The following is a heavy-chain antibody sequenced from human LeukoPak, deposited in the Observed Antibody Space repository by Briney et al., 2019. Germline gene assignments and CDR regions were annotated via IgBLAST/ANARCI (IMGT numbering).Heavy chain of an antibody. CDR1: GFMFSSYE. CDR2: IKEDGSEK. D-gene: IGHD3-10*01. Sequence: GGSLRLSCAASGFMFSSYEMSWVRQAPGKGLEWVADIKEDGSEKSYVDSVKGRFTISRDNSKNTLHLQMNSLRAEHTAVYYCAKDPGAHYYGSGSYRRGSYFDYWGQGALVTVSS. CDR3: AKDPGAHYYGSGSYRRGSYFDY. J-gene: IGHJ4*02. V-gene: IGHV3-7*01.